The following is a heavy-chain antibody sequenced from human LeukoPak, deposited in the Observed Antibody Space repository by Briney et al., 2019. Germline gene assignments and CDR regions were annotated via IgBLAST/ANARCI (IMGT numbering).Heavy chain of an antibody. CDR3: ARVLHTYYYGSGSYYIPRDYYYMDV. V-gene: IGHV4-39*07. D-gene: IGHD3-10*01. CDR1: GDSISSSRSY. CDR2: IYYSGST. J-gene: IGHJ6*03. Sequence: PSETLSLTCTVSGDSISSSRSYWGWIRQPPGKGLEWIGSIYYSGSTYYNPSLKSRVTISVDTSKNQFSLKLSSVTAADTAVYYCARVLHTYYYGSGSYYIPRDYYYMDVWGKGTTVTVSS.